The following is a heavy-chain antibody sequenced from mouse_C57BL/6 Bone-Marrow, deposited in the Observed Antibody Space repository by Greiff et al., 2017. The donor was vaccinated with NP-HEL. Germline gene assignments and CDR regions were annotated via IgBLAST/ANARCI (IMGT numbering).Heavy chain of an antibody. CDR2: IYPGDGDT. D-gene: IGHD1-1*01. CDR3: ARGGYGGSRFEYAMGY. V-gene: IGHV1-80*01. J-gene: IGHJ4*01. CDR1: GFAFSSYW. Sequence: QVQLKESGAELVKPGASVKISCKASGFAFSSYWMNWVKQRPGKGLEWIGQIYPGDGDTNYNGKFKGKATLTADTSSCTAYMQLISLTSEDSAVYFCARGGYGGSRFEYAMGYGGQGTSVTVSS.